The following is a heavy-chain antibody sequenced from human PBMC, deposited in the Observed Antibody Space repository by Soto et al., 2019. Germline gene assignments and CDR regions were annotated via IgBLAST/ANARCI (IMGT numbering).Heavy chain of an antibody. Sequence: SETLSLTCAVYGGSFSGYYWSWIRQPPGKGLEWIGDITHSGSPNYNPSLKSRVIISVATSKNQFSLKLSSVTAADSAMYYCARAAAVAKGLDYWGQGTLVTVSS. V-gene: IGHV4-34*01. D-gene: IGHD6-13*01. CDR1: GGSFSGYY. CDR2: ITHSGSP. CDR3: ARAAAVAKGLDY. J-gene: IGHJ4*02.